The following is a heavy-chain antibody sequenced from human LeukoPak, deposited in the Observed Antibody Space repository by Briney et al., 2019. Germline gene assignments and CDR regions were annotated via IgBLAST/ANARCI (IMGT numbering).Heavy chain of an antibody. D-gene: IGHD5-18*01. V-gene: IGHV1-69*13. J-gene: IGHJ4*02. CDR3: ARENRSGGYSFDY. Sequence: ASVKVSCKASGGTFSSYAISWVRQAPGQGLEWMGGIIPIFGTANYAQKFQGRVTITADESTSTAYMELSSLRSEDTAVYYCARENRSGGYSFDYWGQGTLVTVPS. CDR1: GGTFSSYA. CDR2: IIPIFGTA.